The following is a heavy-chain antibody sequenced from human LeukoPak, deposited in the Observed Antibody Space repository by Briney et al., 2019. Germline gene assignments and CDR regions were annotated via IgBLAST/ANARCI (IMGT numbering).Heavy chain of an antibody. Sequence: GGSLRLSCAASGFTFSSYAMSWVRQAPGKGLEWVSAISGSGGSTYYADSVKGRFTISRDNSKNTLYLQMNSPRAEDTAVYYCAKVLSRRLGYCSSTSCYLEWFDPWGQGTLVTVSS. V-gene: IGHV3-23*01. J-gene: IGHJ5*02. CDR1: GFTFSSYA. CDR2: ISGSGGST. CDR3: AKVLSRRLGYCSSTSCYLEWFDP. D-gene: IGHD2-2*01.